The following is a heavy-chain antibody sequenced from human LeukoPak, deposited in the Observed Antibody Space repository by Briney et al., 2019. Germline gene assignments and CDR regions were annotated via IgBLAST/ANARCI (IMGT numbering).Heavy chain of an antibody. V-gene: IGHV3-21*01. D-gene: IGHD3-3*01. CDR1: GFTFSSYS. Sequence: KPGGSLRLSCAASGFTFSSYSMNWVRQAPGKGLEWVSSISSSSSYIYYADSVKGRFTISRDNAKNSLYLQMNSLRAEDTAVYYCARDLTRITIFGVVSGYMDVWGEGTTVTVSS. J-gene: IGHJ6*03. CDR3: ARDLTRITIFGVVSGYMDV. CDR2: ISSSSSYI.